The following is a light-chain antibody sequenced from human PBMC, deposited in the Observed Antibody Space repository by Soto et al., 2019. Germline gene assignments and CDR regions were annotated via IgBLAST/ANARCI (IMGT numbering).Light chain of an antibody. V-gene: IGKV3-20*01. J-gene: IGKJ2*01. CDR2: GVS. Sequence: EIVWTQSPGTLSLSPGERATLSCRASQSVNSNFFAWYQQKPGQAPRLLIFGVSSRAPGIPDRFTGSGSGTDFALTISGLEPEDFAIYYCQQYGSSPRTFGQGTKVEIK. CDR1: QSVNSNF. CDR3: QQYGSSPRT.